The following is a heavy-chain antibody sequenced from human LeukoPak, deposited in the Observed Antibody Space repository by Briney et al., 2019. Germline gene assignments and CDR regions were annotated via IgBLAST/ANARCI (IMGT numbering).Heavy chain of an antibody. Sequence: GGSLRLSCAASGFTFSSYAMSWVRQAPGKGLEWVSAISGSGGSTYYADSVKGRFTISRDNSKNTLYLQMNGLRAEDTAVYYCAKVHILYQPLLSDFDYWGQGTLVTVSS. CDR2: ISGSGGST. J-gene: IGHJ4*02. D-gene: IGHD2-2*01. CDR3: AKVHILYQPLLSDFDY. V-gene: IGHV3-23*01. CDR1: GFTFSSYA.